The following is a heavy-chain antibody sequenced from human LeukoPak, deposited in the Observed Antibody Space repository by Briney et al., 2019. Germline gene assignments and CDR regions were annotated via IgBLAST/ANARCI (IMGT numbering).Heavy chain of an antibody. CDR2: IIPIFGTA. D-gene: IGHD5-18*01. J-gene: IGHJ5*02. CDR3: ARHGYSYGLNWFDP. V-gene: IGHV1-69*06. CDR1: GGTFSSYA. Sequence: SVKVSCKASGGTFSSYAISWLRQAPGQGLEWMGGIIPIFGTANYAQKFQGRVTITADKSTSTAYMELSSLRSEDTAVYYCARHGYSYGLNWFDPWGQGTLVTVSS.